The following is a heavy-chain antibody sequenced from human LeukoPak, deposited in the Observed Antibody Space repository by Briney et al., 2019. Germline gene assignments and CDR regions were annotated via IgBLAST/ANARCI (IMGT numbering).Heavy chain of an antibody. CDR2: IYTSGCT. J-gene: IGHJ6*02. D-gene: IGHD6-6*01. CDR1: RGSISSSISSSF. CDR3: AYSSSAGYYGMDV. V-gene: IGHV4-4*07. Sequence: SETLSLTCTVSRGSISSSISSSFWSWIRQPAGKGLEWIGRIYTSGCTNYNPSLKSRVTMSVDTAKNQFSLKLSSVTAADTAVYYCAYSSSAGYYGMDVWGQGTTVTVSS.